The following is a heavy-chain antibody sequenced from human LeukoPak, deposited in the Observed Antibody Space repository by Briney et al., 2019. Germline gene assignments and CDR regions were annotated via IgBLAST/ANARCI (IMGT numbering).Heavy chain of an antibody. V-gene: IGHV1-2*02. Sequence: GASVKVSCKASGDTFSDNYIHWVRQAPGQGLEWMVWINPHSGGTNYGENFQGRVTLTRDTSISTAYMHLSSLISDDTAVYYCAREFMGVTAFDIWGQGTMVTVSS. CDR1: GDTFSDNY. J-gene: IGHJ3*02. CDR2: INPHSGGT. D-gene: IGHD2-21*02. CDR3: AREFMGVTAFDI.